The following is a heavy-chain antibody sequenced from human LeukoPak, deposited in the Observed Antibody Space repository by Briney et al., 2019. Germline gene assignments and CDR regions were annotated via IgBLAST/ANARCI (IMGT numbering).Heavy chain of an antibody. V-gene: IGHV1-2*02. J-gene: IGHJ6*02. CDR1: GYTFTGYY. Sequence: ASVKVSCKASGYTFTGYYMHWGRQAPGQGLEWMGWINPNSGGTNYAPKFQCRVTMSRDTSISTAYIELSRLRSDDTAVYYCARSLRYFDWGAPRYLGMDVWGQRTTVTVSS. CDR2: INPNSGGT. D-gene: IGHD3-9*01. CDR3: ARSLRYFDWGAPRYLGMDV.